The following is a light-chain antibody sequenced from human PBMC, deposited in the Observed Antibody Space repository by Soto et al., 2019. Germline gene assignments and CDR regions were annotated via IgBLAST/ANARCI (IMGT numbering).Light chain of an antibody. Sequence: EMVMTQSPATLSVSPGERATLSCRASQSVSSNLAWYQQKPSQAPRLLIYGASTRATGIPARFSGSGSGTEFTLTISSLQSEDFAVYYCQQYNNWPWTFGQGTKV. V-gene: IGKV3-15*01. CDR1: QSVSSN. CDR3: QQYNNWPWT. CDR2: GAS. J-gene: IGKJ1*01.